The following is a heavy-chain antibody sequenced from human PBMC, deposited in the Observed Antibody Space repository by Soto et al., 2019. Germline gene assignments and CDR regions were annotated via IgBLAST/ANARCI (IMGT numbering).Heavy chain of an antibody. J-gene: IGHJ6*02. V-gene: IGHV1-69*01. D-gene: IGHD2-8*01. CDR2: IIPIFGTA. CDR1: GGTFSSYA. Sequence: QVQLVQSGAEVKKPGSSVKVSCKASGGTFSSYAISWVRQAPGQGLEWMGGIIPIFGTANYAQKFQGRYTITADESTSTAYRELSSLRSEDTAVYYCERDLDYAMSSYYGMDVWGQGTTVTVSS. CDR3: ERDLDYAMSSYYGMDV.